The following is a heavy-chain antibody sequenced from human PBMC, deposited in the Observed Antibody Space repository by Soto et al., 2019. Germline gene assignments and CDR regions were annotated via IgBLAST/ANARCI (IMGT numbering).Heavy chain of an antibody. CDR1: GYIFTRNK. CDR3: ARDFEWSFDY. D-gene: IGHD3-3*01. Sequence: ASVKVSCKASGYIFTRNKMHWVRQAPGQELEWMCILSPSGGAPKYAQNFQGRVTMTWDTSTTTVYMDLSSLRSGDTAVYFCARDFEWSFDYWGQGTLVNVSS. J-gene: IGHJ4*02. V-gene: IGHV1-46*01. CDR2: LSPSGGAP.